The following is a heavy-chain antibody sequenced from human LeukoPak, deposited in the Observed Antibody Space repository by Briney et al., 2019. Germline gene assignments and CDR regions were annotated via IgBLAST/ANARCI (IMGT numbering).Heavy chain of an antibody. CDR3: ARRIWNADYVGGWFDP. CDR1: GGTFSSLS. CDR2: ISPIGNVA. D-gene: IGHD4-17*01. Sequence: GASVKVSCKASGGTFSSLSFSWVRQAPGQGLEWTGRISPIGNVAEYAQKFQGRLTFSADKSTSTVHMELSSLRSVDTAVYFCARRIWNADYVGGWFDPWGQGTLVTVSS. J-gene: IGHJ5*02. V-gene: IGHV1-69*02.